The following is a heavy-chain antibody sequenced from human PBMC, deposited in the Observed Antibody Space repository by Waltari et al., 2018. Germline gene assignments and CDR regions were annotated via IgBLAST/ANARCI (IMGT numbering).Heavy chain of an antibody. Sequence: QVQLVQSGAEVKKPGASVKVSCKASGYTFTGYYMHWVRQAPGQGLEWMGWINPNSGGTNVAKKFQGRVTMTSDTSISTAYMELSRLRSDDTAVYYCARDPRYYDFWSGSEGGWFDPWGQGTLVTVSS. CDR2: INPNSGGT. D-gene: IGHD3-3*01. CDR1: GYTFTGYY. V-gene: IGHV1-2*02. CDR3: ARDPRYYDFWSGSEGGWFDP. J-gene: IGHJ5*02.